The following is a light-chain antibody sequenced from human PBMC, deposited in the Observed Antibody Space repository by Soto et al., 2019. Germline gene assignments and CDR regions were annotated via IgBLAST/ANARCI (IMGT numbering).Light chain of an antibody. V-gene: IGKV1-5*01. Sequence: DIQMTQSPSTLPASVGDRVTITCRASQSIKTWLAWYQRKPGRAPNLLIYDASSLQSGVPSRFSGSGSGTEFTLTISSLQPDDSATYYCQQYESYSWTFGQGTKVDIK. CDR1: QSIKTW. CDR3: QQYESYSWT. J-gene: IGKJ1*01. CDR2: DAS.